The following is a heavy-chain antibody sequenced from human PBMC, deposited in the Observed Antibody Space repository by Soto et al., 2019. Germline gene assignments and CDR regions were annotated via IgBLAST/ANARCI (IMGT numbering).Heavy chain of an antibody. CDR2: IIPILGIA. V-gene: IGHV1-69*02. J-gene: IGHJ4*02. D-gene: IGHD4-17*01. CDR1: GGTFSTYI. CDR3: AGRLGGDYGDFDY. Sequence: QVQLVQSGAEVKKPGSSVKVSCKASGGTFSTYIISWVRQAPGQGLEWMGRIIPILGIANYAQKFQGIVTITADKSTRTAYMELSSRRSEDTAVYYWAGRLGGDYGDFDYWGQGTLVNVSS.